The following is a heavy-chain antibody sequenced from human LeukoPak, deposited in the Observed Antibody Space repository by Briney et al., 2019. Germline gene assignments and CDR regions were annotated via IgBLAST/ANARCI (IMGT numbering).Heavy chain of an antibody. V-gene: IGHV1-8*01. CDR1: GYMFTSYD. CDR3: ARRGAVAGTNGY. J-gene: IGHJ4*02. Sequence: ASVKVSCKASGYMFTSYDINWVRQATGQGLEWMGWMNPNSGNTGYAQKFQGRVTMTRNTSISTAYMELSSLRSEDTAVYYCARRGAVAGTNGYWGQGTLVTVSS. D-gene: IGHD6-19*01. CDR2: MNPNSGNT.